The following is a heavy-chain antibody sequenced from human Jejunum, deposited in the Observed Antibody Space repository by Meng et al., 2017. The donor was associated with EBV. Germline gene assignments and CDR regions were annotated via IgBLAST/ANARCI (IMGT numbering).Heavy chain of an antibody. CDR3: ATSMSGYSYGYS. CDR2: FYYPGRT. CDR1: VASNFSMHW. J-gene: IGHJ5*02. D-gene: IGHD5-12*01. Sequence: LHAPSLGRAQLSATLSLTCRVSVASNFSMHWSGWVRQAPGEGLEWIGEFYYPGRTNYNPSLKSRVSMSIDKSKNPVSLNLNSVTVADTAVYYCATSMSGYSYGYSWGQGTLVTVSS. V-gene: IGHV4-4*02.